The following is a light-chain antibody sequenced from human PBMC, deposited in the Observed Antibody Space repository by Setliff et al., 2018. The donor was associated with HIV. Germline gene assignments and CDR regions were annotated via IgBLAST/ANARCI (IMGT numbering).Light chain of an antibody. CDR3: SSYTFSSTPYV. Sequence: QSALPQPASVSGSPGQSITISCTGTSSDVGGSTYVSWYQQHPGTAPKLMIYEVSNRPSWVSNRFSGSKSGNTASLTISGLQAEDEADYYCSSYTFSSTPYVFGTGTKVTVL. CDR1: SSDVGGSTY. CDR2: EVS. V-gene: IGLV2-14*01. J-gene: IGLJ1*01.